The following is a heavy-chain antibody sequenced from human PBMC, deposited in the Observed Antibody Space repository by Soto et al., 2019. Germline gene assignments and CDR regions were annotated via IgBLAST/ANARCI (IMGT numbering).Heavy chain of an antibody. V-gene: IGHV1-46*01. D-gene: IGHD1-26*01. Sequence: GASVKVSCKASGYTFTSYYMHWVRQAPGQGLEWMGIINPSGGSTSYAQKFQGRVTITSDTSTSTVYMELSSLRPEDTAVYYCARDSGSYLVDYWGQGTLVTVSS. CDR2: INPSGGST. CDR3: ARDSGSYLVDY. J-gene: IGHJ4*02. CDR1: GYTFTSYY.